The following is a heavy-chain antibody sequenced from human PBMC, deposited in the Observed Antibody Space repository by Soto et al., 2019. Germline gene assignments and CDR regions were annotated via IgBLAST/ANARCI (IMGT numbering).Heavy chain of an antibody. V-gene: IGHV1-69*13. CDR3: AGGPYYYDSSGPSDLYNWFDP. Sequence: GASVKVSCKASGGTFSSYAISWVRQAPGQGLEWMGGIIPIFGTANYAQKFQGRVTITADESTSTAYMELSSLRSEDTAVYYCAGGPYYYDSSGPSDLYNWFDPWGQGTLVTVSS. CDR2: IIPIFGTA. J-gene: IGHJ5*02. CDR1: GGTFSSYA. D-gene: IGHD3-22*01.